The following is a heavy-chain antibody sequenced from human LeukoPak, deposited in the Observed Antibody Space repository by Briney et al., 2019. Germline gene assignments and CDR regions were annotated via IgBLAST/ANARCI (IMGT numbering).Heavy chain of an antibody. Sequence: SETLSLTCAVYGGSFSGYYWSWIRQPPGKGLEWIGEINHSGSTNYNPSLKSRVTISVDTSKNRFSLKLSSVTAADTAVYYCARGRGYVLRFLEWLFWGQGTLVTVSS. CDR1: GGSFSGYY. CDR2: INHSGST. J-gene: IGHJ4*02. CDR3: ARGRGYVLRFLEWLF. D-gene: IGHD3-3*01. V-gene: IGHV4-34*01.